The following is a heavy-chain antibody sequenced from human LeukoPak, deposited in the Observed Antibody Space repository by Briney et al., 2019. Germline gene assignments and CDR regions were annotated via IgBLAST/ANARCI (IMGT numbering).Heavy chain of an antibody. J-gene: IGHJ6*02. Sequence: PSETLSLTCDVSGGSISSSNWWSWVRQSPEKGLEWLAEIYHSGSFNRNPSLKSRVTISVDKSKNQFSLNLTSVTAADTAVYYCARVSTTTVTNRYYYYGMDVWGQGTTVTVSS. CDR1: GGSISSSNW. CDR3: ARVSTTTVTNRYYYYGMDV. CDR2: IYHSGSF. D-gene: IGHD4-17*01. V-gene: IGHV4-4*02.